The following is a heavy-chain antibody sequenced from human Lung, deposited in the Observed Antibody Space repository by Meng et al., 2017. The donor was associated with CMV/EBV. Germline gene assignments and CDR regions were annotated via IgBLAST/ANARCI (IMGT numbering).Heavy chain of an antibody. CDR1: GGTFSSYS. V-gene: IGHV1-69*05. D-gene: IGHD1-7*01. J-gene: IGHJ6*01. CDR3: SRTLGSTRFYFYNAWEV. Sequence: SVXVSXXASGGTFSSYSISWVRQAPGQGLEWMGGIIPIFGTTNCAQNFQGRLTITTDESTSTAYMELGSLRSEDTAVYYCSRTLGSTRFYFYNAWEVCGQGNXVNGYS. CDR2: IIPIFGTT.